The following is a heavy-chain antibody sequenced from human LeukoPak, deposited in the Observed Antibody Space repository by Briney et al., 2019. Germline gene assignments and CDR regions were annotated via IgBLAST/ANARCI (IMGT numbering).Heavy chain of an antibody. CDR2: ISGSGGST. CDR3: AKDNHYRGNSIDY. J-gene: IGHJ4*02. D-gene: IGHD4-23*01. CDR1: GFTFSSYW. Sequence: GGSLRLSCAASGFTFSSYWMSWVRQAPGKGLEWVSAISGSGGSTYYADSVKGRFTISRDNSKNTLFLQMNSLRAEDTAIYYCAKDNHYRGNSIDYWGQGTLVTVSS. V-gene: IGHV3-23*01.